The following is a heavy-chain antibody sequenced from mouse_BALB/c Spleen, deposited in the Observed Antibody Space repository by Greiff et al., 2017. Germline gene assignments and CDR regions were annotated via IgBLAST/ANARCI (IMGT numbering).Heavy chain of an antibody. CDR2: INSNGGST. CDR1: GFTFSSYY. J-gene: IGHJ2*01. D-gene: IGHD1-1*01. CDR3: ERHNYGSRGDYFDY. V-gene: IGHV5-6-2*01. Sequence: EVQVVESGGGLVKLGGSLKLSCAASGFTFSSYYMSWVRQTPEKRLELVAAINSNGGSTYYPDTVKGRFTISRDNAKNTLYLQMSSLKSEDTALYYCERHNYGSRGDYFDYWGQGTTLTVSS.